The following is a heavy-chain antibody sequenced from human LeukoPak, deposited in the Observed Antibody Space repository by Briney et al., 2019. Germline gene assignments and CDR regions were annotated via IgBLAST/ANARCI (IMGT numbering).Heavy chain of an antibody. D-gene: IGHD2-2*01. CDR3: ASVTLVVPAAPYYYYSMDV. CDR2: INYSAST. CDR1: GGSVSSGSYY. Sequence: SSQTLSLTCTVSGGSVSSGSYYWSCIRQPPGKGLEWVGSINYSASTNYNPSLKSRVTISVDTSKNQFSLKLSSVTAADTAVYYCASVTLVVPAAPYYYYSMDVWGKGTTVTVSS. V-gene: IGHV4-61*01. J-gene: IGHJ6*04.